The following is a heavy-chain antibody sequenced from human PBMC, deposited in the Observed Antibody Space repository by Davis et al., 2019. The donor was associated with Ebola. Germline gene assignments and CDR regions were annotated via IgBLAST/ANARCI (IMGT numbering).Heavy chain of an antibody. V-gene: IGHV3-9*03. Sequence: PGGSLRLSCAASGFTFDDYAMHWVRQAPGKGLEWVSGISWNSGSIGYADSVKGRFTISRDNAKNSLYLQMNSLRAEDMALYYCAKASSSTGTWGLDYWGQGTLVTVSS. CDR2: ISWNSGSI. D-gene: IGHD3-16*01. CDR1: GFTFDDYA. CDR3: AKASSSTGTWGLDY. J-gene: IGHJ4*02.